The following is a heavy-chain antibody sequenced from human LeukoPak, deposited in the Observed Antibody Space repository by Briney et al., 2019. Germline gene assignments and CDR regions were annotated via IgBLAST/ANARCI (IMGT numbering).Heavy chain of an antibody. CDR2: ISDSGTGT. J-gene: IGHJ6*02. D-gene: IGHD3-10*01. V-gene: IGHV3-23*01. Sequence: PGGSLRLSCAASGFTFSNYAMSWVRQAPGKGLEWVSTISDSGTGTYYADSVKGRFTISRGNSKNTLYLQMDSLRGEDTAIYYCAKVPYSDYGSGRPPFMDVWGQGTTVAVSS. CDR3: AKVPYSDYGSGRPPFMDV. CDR1: GFTFSNYA.